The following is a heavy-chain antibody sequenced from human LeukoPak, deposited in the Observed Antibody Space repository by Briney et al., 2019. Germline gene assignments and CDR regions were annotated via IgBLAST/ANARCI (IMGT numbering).Heavy chain of an antibody. CDR3: AKRGYYYDSSGYYPL. D-gene: IGHD3-22*01. Sequence: ASVKVSCKASGGTFSSYAISWVRQAPGQGLEWMGGIIPIFGTANYAQKFQGRVTITADESTSTAYMELSSLRSGDTAVYYCAKRGYYYDSSGYYPLWGQGTPVTVSS. CDR2: IIPIFGTA. V-gene: IGHV1-69*13. J-gene: IGHJ4*02. CDR1: GGTFSSYA.